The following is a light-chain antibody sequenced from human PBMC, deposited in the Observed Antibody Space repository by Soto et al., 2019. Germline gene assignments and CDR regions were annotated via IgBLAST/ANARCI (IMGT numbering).Light chain of an antibody. Sequence: DIVMTQSPDSLAVSLGERATINCKSSQSVLYSSNNKNYLAWYQQKPGQPPKLLIYWASTRESGVPDRFSGSGSGKDFPLIISSLQAEDVAFYYCQQYYSTPRTFGQGTKVEIK. V-gene: IGKV4-1*01. J-gene: IGKJ1*01. CDR3: QQYYSTPRT. CDR2: WAS. CDR1: QSVLYSSNNKNY.